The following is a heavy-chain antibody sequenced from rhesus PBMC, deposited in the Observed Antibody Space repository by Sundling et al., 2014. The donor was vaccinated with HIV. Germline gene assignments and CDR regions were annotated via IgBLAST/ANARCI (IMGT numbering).Heavy chain of an antibody. D-gene: IGHD5-12*01. V-gene: IGHV4-65*02. J-gene: IGHJ4*01. CDR2: IYGNSAST. CDR3: ARDDTATAIDY. Sequence: QVQLQESGPGLVKPSETLSLTCAVSGGSISSSYWWSWIRQPPGKGLEWIGSIYGNSASTYYNPSLKNRVTISKDTSKNQFSLKLSSVTAADTAVYYCARDDTATAIDYWGQGVLVTVSS. CDR1: GGSISSSYW.